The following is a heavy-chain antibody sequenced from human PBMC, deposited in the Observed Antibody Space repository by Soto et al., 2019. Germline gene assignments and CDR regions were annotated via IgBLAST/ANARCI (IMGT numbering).Heavy chain of an antibody. CDR3: AGGRIQLWYPFDY. CDR2: IKQDGSEK. J-gene: IGHJ4*02. V-gene: IGHV3-7*01. D-gene: IGHD5-18*01. Sequence: PGGSLRLSCAASGFTFSSYWMSWVRQAPGKGLEWVANIKQDGSEKYYVDSVKGQFTISRDNAKNSLYLQMNSLRAEDTAVYYCAGGRIQLWYPFDYWGQGTLVTVSS. CDR1: GFTFSSYW.